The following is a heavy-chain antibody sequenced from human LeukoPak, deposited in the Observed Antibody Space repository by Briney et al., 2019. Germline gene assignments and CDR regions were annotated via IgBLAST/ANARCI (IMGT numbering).Heavy chain of an antibody. CDR2: ISGSGGST. CDR1: GFTFSSYA. J-gene: IGHJ3*02. V-gene: IGHV3-23*01. Sequence: GGSLRLSCAASGFTFSSYAMSWVRQAPGNGLEWVSAISGSGGSTYYEDSVKGRSTISRDNSKNTLYLQMNSLRAEDTAVYYCAKFGLAGSGRYHDAFDIWGQGTMVTVSS. D-gene: IGHD3-10*01. CDR3: AKFGLAGSGRYHDAFDI.